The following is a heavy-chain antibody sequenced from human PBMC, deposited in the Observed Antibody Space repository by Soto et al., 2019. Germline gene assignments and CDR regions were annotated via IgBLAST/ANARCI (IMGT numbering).Heavy chain of an antibody. J-gene: IGHJ2*01. V-gene: IGHV4-4*02. CDR1: GGSVSSSYW. CDR3: ARGSGYCSATSCQHWYFDL. CDR2: IYHSGNT. D-gene: IGHD2-2*01. Sequence: QVQLQESGPGLVKPSGTLSLTCAVSGGSVSSSYWWTWVRQPPGKGLEWIGEIYHSGNTNYNPSLKSRVTLSVDKSQNQFSLKLSSVTAADTAVYYCARGSGYCSATSCQHWYFDLWGRGTLVTVSS.